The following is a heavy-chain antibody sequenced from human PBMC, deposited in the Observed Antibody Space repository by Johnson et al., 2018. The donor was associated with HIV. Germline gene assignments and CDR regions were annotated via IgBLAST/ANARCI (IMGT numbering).Heavy chain of an antibody. J-gene: IGHJ3*02. D-gene: IGHD1-26*01. V-gene: IGHV3-7*01. CDR3: AKESKWESRTPHDFDI. CDR2: VNQDGSAK. CDR1: GFTLSNHW. Sequence: VQLVESGGGLVQPGGSLRLSCAASGFTLSNHWMSWVRQAPGKGLEYVANVNQDGSAKFYVDSVKGRFTISRDNSKNTLYLQMKSLRAEDTAVYYCAKESKWESRTPHDFDIWGQGTKVTVSS.